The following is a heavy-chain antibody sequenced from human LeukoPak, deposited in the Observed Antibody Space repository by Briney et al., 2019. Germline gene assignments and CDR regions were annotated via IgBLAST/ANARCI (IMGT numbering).Heavy chain of an antibody. J-gene: IGHJ4*02. CDR3: AKEFNRGLPDY. CDR2: ISYDGSNE. Sequence: GGSLRLSCAASGFTFSTYGMHWVPQAPGKGLEWVAVISYDGSNEYYADSVKGRFTISRDNSKNTLYLQMSSLRAEDTAVYYCAKEFNRGLPDYWGQGTLVTVPS. D-gene: IGHD2-21*01. V-gene: IGHV3-30*18. CDR1: GFTFSTYG.